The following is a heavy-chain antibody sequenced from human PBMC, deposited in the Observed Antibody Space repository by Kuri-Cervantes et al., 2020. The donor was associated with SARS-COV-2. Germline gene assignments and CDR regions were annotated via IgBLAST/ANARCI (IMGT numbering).Heavy chain of an antibody. CDR3: ARDSSGWYRASNWFDP. Sequence: SETLSLTCTVSGVSLTNYYWSWIRQPPGKGLEWIGEINHSGSTNYNPSLKSRVTVSVDTSKNQFSLKLSSVTAADTAVYYCARDSSGWYRASNWFDPWGQGTLVTVSS. CDR1: GVSLTNYY. V-gene: IGHV4-34*01. D-gene: IGHD6-19*01. J-gene: IGHJ5*02. CDR2: INHSGST.